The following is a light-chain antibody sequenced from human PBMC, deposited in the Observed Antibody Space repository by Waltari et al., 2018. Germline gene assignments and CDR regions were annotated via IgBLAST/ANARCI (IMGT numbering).Light chain of an antibody. CDR1: QGLGSN. Sequence: EIVMTQSPVTLSVSPGERATLSCTARQGLGSNLAWYQQKPGQAPRLLIFGPSARATGIPARFSGSGSGTYFTLTISSLQSEDFAVYYCQQFHKWPPTFGQGTTVEV. V-gene: IGKV3-15*01. CDR3: QQFHKWPPT. CDR2: GPS. J-gene: IGKJ1*01.